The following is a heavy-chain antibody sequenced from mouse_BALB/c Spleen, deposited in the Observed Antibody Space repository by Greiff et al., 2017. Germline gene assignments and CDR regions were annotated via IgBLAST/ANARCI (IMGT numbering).Heavy chain of an antibody. J-gene: IGHJ4*01. D-gene: IGHD1-1*01. CDR2: ISYDGSN. CDR3: ARYYGSSLYAMDY. CDR1: GYSITSGYY. V-gene: IGHV3-6*02. Sequence: EVQVVESGPGLVKPSQSLSLTCSVTGYSITSGYYWNWIRQFPGNKLEWMGYISYDGSNNYNPSLKNRISITRDTSKNQFFLKLNSVTTEDTATYYCARYYGSSLYAMDYWGQGTSVTVSS.